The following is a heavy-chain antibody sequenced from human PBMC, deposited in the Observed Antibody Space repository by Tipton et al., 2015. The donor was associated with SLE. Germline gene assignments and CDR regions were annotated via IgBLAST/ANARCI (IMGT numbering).Heavy chain of an antibody. J-gene: IGHJ1*01. V-gene: IGHV3-23*01. CDR3: AKDPSRRSAEYFQH. CDR1: GFTFSSYA. CDR2: ISGSGGST. Sequence: GSLRLSCAASGFTFSSYAMSWVRQAPGKGLEWVSAISGSGGSTYYADSVKGRFTISRDNSKNSLYLQMNSLRTEDTALYYCAKDPSRRSAEYFQHWGQGTLVTVSS.